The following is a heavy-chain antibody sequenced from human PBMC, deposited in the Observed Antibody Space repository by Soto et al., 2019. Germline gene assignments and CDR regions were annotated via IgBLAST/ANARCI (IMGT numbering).Heavy chain of an antibody. V-gene: IGHV4-34*01. Sequence: PSETLSLTCAVYGGSFSGYYWSWIRQPPGKGLEWIGEINHSGSTNYNPSLKSRVTISVDTSKNQFSLKLSSVTAADTAVYYCARVTRYGGYYDSSGYCDYWGQGTLVTVSS. CDR3: ARVTRYGGYYDSSGYCDY. D-gene: IGHD3-22*01. CDR1: GGSFSGYY. CDR2: INHSGST. J-gene: IGHJ4*02.